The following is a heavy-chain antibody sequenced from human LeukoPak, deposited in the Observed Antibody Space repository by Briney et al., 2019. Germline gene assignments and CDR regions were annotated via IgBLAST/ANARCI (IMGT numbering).Heavy chain of an antibody. D-gene: IGHD2-2*01. J-gene: IGHJ4*02. CDR3: ARDSHCSSTSCYPDY. Sequence: SVKVSCKASGYTFINYGISWVRQAPGQGLEWMGGIIPIFGTANYAQKFQGRVTITADESTSTAYMELSSLRSEDTAVYYCARDSHCSSTSCYPDYWGQGTLVTVSS. V-gene: IGHV1-69*13. CDR1: GYTFINYG. CDR2: IIPIFGTA.